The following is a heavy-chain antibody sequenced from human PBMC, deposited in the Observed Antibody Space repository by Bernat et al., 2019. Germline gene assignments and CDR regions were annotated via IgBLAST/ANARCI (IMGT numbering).Heavy chain of an antibody. J-gene: IGHJ6*03. V-gene: IGHV5-51*01. CDR3: ARHPIVVVPAAGSGDYYYYYDMYV. CDR1: GYSFTSYW. D-gene: IGHD2-2*01. CDR2: IYPGDSDT. Sequence: EVQLVQSGAEVKKPGESLKISCKGSGYSFTSYWIGWVRQMPGKGLEWMGIIYPGDSDTRYSPSFQGQVTISADKSLSTAYLQWSSLKASDTAMYYCARHPIVVVPAAGSGDYYYYYDMYVWGKGTTVTVSS.